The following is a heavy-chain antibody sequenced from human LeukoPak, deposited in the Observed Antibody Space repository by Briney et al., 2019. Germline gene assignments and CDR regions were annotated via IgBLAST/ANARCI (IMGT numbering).Heavy chain of an antibody. J-gene: IGHJ5*02. CDR2: ISGSGSYT. CDR3: AKGGPFWSGYWFDP. Sequence: GGSLRLSCVGSGVTLTNYAMSWVRQAPGKGLEWVSAISGSGSYTYYADSVKGRFTISRDNSKNTLYLQMNSLRAEDTAVYYCAKGGPFWSGYWFDPWGQGTLVTVSS. V-gene: IGHV3-23*01. CDR1: GVTLTNYA. D-gene: IGHD3-3*01.